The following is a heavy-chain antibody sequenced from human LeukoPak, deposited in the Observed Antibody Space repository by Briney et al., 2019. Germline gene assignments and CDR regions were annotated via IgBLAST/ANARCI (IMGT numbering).Heavy chain of an antibody. Sequence: PSETLSLTCAVYGGSFSGYYWSWIRQPPGKGLEWIGEINHSGSTNYNPSLKSRVTISVDTSKNQFSLKLSSVTAADTAVYYCARLWGTGRIKDVWGHGTTVIVSS. D-gene: IGHD5-18*01. CDR3: ARLWGTGRIKDV. J-gene: IGHJ6*02. CDR1: GGSFSGYY. CDR2: INHSGST. V-gene: IGHV4-34*01.